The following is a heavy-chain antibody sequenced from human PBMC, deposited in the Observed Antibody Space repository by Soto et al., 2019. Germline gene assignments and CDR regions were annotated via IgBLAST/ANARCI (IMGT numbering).Heavy chain of an antibody. J-gene: IGHJ5*02. CDR3: ARLGYCSGGSCYRFSP. V-gene: IGHV4-59*01. CDR2: IYYSGST. CDR1: GGSISSYY. D-gene: IGHD2-15*01. Sequence: SETLSLTCTVSGGSISSYYWSWIRQPPGKGLEWIGYIYYSGSTNYNLSLKSRVTISVDTSKNQFSLKLSSVTAADTAVYYCARLGYCSGGSCYRFSPWGQGTLVTVSS.